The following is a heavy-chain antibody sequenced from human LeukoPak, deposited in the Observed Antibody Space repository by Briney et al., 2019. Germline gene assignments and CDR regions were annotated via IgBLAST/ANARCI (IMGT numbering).Heavy chain of an antibody. Sequence: PSETLSLTCTVSGGSVSSGSYYWSWIRQPPGQGLEWIGYIYYSGSTNYNPSLKSRVTISVDTSKNQFSLKLSSVTAADTAVYYCAAYCSGGSCLDRYFDLWGRGTLVTVSS. CDR1: GGSVSSGSYY. CDR3: AAYCSGGSCLDRYFDL. V-gene: IGHV4-61*01. D-gene: IGHD2-15*01. J-gene: IGHJ2*01. CDR2: IYYSGST.